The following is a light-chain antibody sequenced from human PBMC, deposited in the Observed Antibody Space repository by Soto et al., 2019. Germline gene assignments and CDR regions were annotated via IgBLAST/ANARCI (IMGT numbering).Light chain of an antibody. CDR2: AAS. V-gene: IGKV1-39*01. CDR1: QSISSY. J-gene: IGKJ1*01. Sequence: DIQMTQSPSSLSASVGDRVSITCRASQSISSYLNWDQQKVGKAPKLLIYAASSLQSGVPSRFSGSGSGTDFTLTISSLQPEDFATYYCQQSYRTPRTFGQGTKVDIK. CDR3: QQSYRTPRT.